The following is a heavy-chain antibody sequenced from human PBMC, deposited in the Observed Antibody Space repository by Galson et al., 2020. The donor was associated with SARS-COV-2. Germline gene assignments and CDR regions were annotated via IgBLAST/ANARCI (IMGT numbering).Heavy chain of an antibody. CDR2: ISGDGTEK. Sequence: TGGSLSLSCAAPGSTLSRYGMHWVRQAPGKGLEWVAVISGDGTEKHYADSVKGRFTIARDNSKNMLYLEMNSLRPEDTAVYFCATDSKYGDHLDSFDFWGQGTLVTVSS. V-gene: IGHV3-30*03. CDR3: ATDSKYGDHLDSFDF. D-gene: IGHD4-17*01. J-gene: IGHJ3*01. CDR1: GSTLSRYG.